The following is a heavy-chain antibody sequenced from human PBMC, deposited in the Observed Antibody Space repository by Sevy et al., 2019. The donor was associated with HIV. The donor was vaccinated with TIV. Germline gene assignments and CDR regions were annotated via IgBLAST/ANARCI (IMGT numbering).Heavy chain of an antibody. CDR1: GGTFSSYA. CDR2: IIPIFGTA. D-gene: IGHD2-15*01. V-gene: IGHV1-69*13. J-gene: IGHJ3*02. Sequence: ASVKVSCKASGGTFSSYAISWVRQAPGQGLEWMGGIIPIFGTANYAQKFQGRVTITADESTSTAYMELSSLRSEDTAVYYCARDRPSGGTETNAFDIWGQGTMVTVSS. CDR3: ARDRPSGGTETNAFDI.